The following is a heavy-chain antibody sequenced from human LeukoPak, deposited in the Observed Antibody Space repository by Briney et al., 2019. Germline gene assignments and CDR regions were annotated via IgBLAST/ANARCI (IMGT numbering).Heavy chain of an antibody. J-gene: IGHJ5*02. V-gene: IGHV1-2*06. CDR2: MNPISGGA. CDR1: GFSLTGYY. Sequence: ASVKVSCKASGFSLTGYYTHWVRQAPGQGLEWMGRMNPISGGADFAQKFQGRVTMTRDTSITTAYMELSRLTSDDTAVYYCAREDNLLRDFLDPWGQGTLVIVSS. D-gene: IGHD3-16*01. CDR3: AREDNLLRDFLDP.